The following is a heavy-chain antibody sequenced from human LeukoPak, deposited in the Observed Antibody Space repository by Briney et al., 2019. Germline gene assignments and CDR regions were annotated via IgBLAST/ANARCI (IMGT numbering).Heavy chain of an antibody. Sequence: SETLSLTCTVSGGSTSSGGYYWSWIRQHPGKGLEWIGYIYYNPSLKSRVTISVDTSKNQFSLKLSSVTAADTAVYYCARGGLLWFGEGWGQGTLVTVSS. V-gene: IGHV4-31*03. CDR3: ARGGLLWFGEG. D-gene: IGHD3-10*01. J-gene: IGHJ4*02. CDR2: IY. CDR1: GGSTSSGGYY.